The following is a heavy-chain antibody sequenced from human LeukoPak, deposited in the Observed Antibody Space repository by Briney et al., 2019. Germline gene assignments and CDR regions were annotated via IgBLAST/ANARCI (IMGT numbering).Heavy chain of an antibody. D-gene: IGHD3-9*01. Sequence: PGGSLRLSCAASGFTFNNYWMTWVRQAPGKGLEWVANINQDGSEKYYVDSVKGRFTISRDNAKNSLYLQMNSLRAEDTAVYFCARMPKYYDLLTGYYGGGKAFDIWGQGTMVTVSS. J-gene: IGHJ3*02. CDR1: GFTFNNYW. CDR2: INQDGSEK. V-gene: IGHV3-7*01. CDR3: ARMPKYYDLLTGYYGGGKAFDI.